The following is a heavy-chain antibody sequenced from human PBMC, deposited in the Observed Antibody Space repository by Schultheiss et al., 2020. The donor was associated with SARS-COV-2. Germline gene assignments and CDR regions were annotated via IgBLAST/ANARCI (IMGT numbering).Heavy chain of an antibody. Sequence: SETLSLTCAVYGGSFSGYYWSWIRQPPGKGLEWIGEIYHSGSTNYNPSLKSRVTISVDKSKNQFSLKLSSVTAADTAVYYCARRGALPYYYYGMDVWGRGTTVTVSS. D-gene: IGHD3-16*01. CDR2: IYHSGST. V-gene: IGHV4-34*01. CDR3: ARRGALPYYYYGMDV. J-gene: IGHJ6*02. CDR1: GGSFSGYY.